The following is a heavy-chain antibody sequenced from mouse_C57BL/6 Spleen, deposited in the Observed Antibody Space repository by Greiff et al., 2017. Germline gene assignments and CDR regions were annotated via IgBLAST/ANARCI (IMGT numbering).Heavy chain of an antibody. V-gene: IGHV2-2*01. CDR2: IWSGGST. CDR3: ARTADGPYWCFEV. J-gene: IGHJ1*03. Sequence: VQLQQSGPGLVQPSQSLSITCTVSGFSLTSYGVHWVRQSPGKGLEWLGVIWSGGSTDYNAAFMSRLSISKNNSKSQVFFKMNSRQADDTALYYCARTADGPYWCFEVWGTGTTVTVSS. CDR1: GFSLTSYG. D-gene: IGHD2-3*01.